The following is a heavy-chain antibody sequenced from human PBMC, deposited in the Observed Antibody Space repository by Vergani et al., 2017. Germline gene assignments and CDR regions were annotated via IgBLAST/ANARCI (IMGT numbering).Heavy chain of an antibody. V-gene: IGHV4-38-2*01. J-gene: IGHJ5*02. Sequence: QVQLLESGPGLLKPSETLSLTCSVSGYSITSGYYWGWIRQPPGRGLEWIGSICHTGSAYYNPSLKSRVTVSVDTSMNQVSLKVNSVTAADTAVYYCVRTVALWFGETKDGGWFDPWGQGTLVTVTS. CDR3: VRTVALWFGETKDGGWFDP. D-gene: IGHD3-10*01. CDR1: GYSITSGYY. CDR2: ICHTGSA.